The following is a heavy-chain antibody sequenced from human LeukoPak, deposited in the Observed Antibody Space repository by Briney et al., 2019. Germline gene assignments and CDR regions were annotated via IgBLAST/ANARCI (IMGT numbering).Heavy chain of an antibody. J-gene: IGHJ3*02. D-gene: IGHD3-22*01. Sequence: GGSLRLSCAASGFTFSSYAMTWVRQAPGKGLEWVSSISSSSSYIYYADSVKGRFTISRDNAKNSLYLQMNSLRAEDTAVYYCARNYDSSGYDAFDIWGQGTMVTVSS. CDR3: ARNYDSSGYDAFDI. V-gene: IGHV3-21*01. CDR1: GFTFSSYA. CDR2: ISSSSSYI.